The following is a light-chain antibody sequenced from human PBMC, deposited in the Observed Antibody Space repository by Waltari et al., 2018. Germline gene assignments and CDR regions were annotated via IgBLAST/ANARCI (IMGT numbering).Light chain of an antibody. CDR2: DAS. J-gene: IGKJ4*01. Sequence: EIVLTQSPATLSLFPGERAPLSCRASQSVSSKLAWYQQKPGQAPRLLIYDASNRATDIAARFSGSGSGTDFTLTISSLEPEDFAVYYCQHRNNWPLTFGGGTKVEIK. CDR3: QHRNNWPLT. CDR1: QSVSSK. V-gene: IGKV3-11*01.